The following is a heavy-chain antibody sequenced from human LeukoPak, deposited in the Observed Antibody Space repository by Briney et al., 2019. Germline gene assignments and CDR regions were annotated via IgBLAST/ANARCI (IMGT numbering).Heavy chain of an antibody. V-gene: IGHV3-30-3*01. CDR3: ARGGGTIFGVLITIGDYMDV. CDR1: GFTFSSYA. Sequence: GGSLRLSCAASGFTFSSYAMHWVRQAPGKGLEWVAVISHDGSNKYYANSVKGRFTISRDNSKNTLYLQMNSLRAEDTALYYCARGGGTIFGVLITIGDYMDVWGKGTTVTVSS. D-gene: IGHD3-3*01. J-gene: IGHJ6*03. CDR2: ISHDGSNK.